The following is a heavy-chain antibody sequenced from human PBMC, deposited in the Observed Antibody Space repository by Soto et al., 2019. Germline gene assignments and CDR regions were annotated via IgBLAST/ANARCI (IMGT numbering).Heavy chain of an antibody. CDR2: ISYDGRNK. CDR1: GFTFSSYG. Sequence: PGGSRRLSFAAPGFTFSSYGIHWIRQAPGKGLEWVAVISYDGRNKYDADSVNGRFTISRDNSKNSLYLQMNSLRAEDTAVYYCARAACHSSGQYGMDVWGQGSTAT. J-gene: IGHJ6*02. V-gene: IGHV3-30*03. CDR3: ARAACHSSGQYGMDV. D-gene: IGHD3-22*01.